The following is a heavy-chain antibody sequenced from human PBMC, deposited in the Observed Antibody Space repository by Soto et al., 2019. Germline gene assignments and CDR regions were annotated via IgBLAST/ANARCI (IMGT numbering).Heavy chain of an antibody. J-gene: IGHJ3*02. D-gene: IGHD6-19*01. V-gene: IGHV3-21*01. CDR2: ISSSSSYI. CDR3: ARGLKGYSSGWYPNAFDI. Sequence: LSCAASGFTFSSYSMNWVRQAPGKGLEWVSSISSSSSYIYYADSVKGRFTISRDNAKNSLYLQMNSLRAEDTAVYYCARGLKGYSSGWYPNAFDIWGQGTMVTVSS. CDR1: GFTFSSYS.